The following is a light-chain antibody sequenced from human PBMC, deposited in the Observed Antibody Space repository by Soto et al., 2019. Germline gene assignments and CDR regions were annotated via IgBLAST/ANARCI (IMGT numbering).Light chain of an antibody. CDR2: GAS. CDR1: QSVSSSC. CDR3: QQDDSSPYT. V-gene: IGKV3-20*01. J-gene: IGKJ2*01. Sequence: IVLTQSPDTLSLFPGERATLSCRASQSVSSSCLAWYQQKPGQAPRLLIYGASSRATGIPDRFSGSGSGTDFTLTIIRLDPEDFAVHYCQQDDSSPYTFGQGTNLEIK.